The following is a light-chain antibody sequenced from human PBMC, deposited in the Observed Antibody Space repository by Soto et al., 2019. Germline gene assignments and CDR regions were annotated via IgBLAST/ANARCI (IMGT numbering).Light chain of an antibody. V-gene: IGKV1-33*01. Sequence: IQMTQSPSSLSASVGDRVTITCQASQGISNYLNWYQQKPGKAPKLLIYDATNLETGVPSRFSGSGSGTDFTFTISSLQPEDVATYYCQQYDDFPTFGGGTRVEIK. CDR2: DAT. CDR3: QQYDDFPT. J-gene: IGKJ4*01. CDR1: QGISNY.